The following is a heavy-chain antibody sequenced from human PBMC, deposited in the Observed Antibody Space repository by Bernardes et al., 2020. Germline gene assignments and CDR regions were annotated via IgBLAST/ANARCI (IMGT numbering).Heavy chain of an antibody. CDR2: ISGSGGST. D-gene: IGHD4-17*01. CDR1: GFIFSSYA. Sequence: GGSLRLSCAASGFIFSSYAMSWVRQAPGKGLEWVSAISGSGGSTYYADSVKGRFTISRDNSKNTLYLQMNSLRAEDTAVYYCAKDLAGVTTFDYWGQGTLVTVTS. CDR3: AKDLAGVTTFDY. J-gene: IGHJ4*02. V-gene: IGHV3-23*01.